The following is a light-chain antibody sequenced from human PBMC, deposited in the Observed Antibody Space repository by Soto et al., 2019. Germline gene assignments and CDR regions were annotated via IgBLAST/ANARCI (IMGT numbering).Light chain of an antibody. Sequence: EIVMTQSPATLSVSPGERATLSCRASQTVSSNLAWDQQKPGQAPRLLIYGASTRAPGIPARFSGSGSGTEFTLTISSLQSEDFAVYYCQQYNDWPPFTIGPGTRVEIK. CDR1: QTVSSN. J-gene: IGKJ3*01. CDR2: GAS. V-gene: IGKV3-15*01. CDR3: QQYNDWPPFT.